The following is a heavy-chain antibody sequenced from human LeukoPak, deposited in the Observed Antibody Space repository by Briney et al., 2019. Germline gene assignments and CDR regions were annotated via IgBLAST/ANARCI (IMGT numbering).Heavy chain of an antibody. CDR3: ARGNLKAYYYYGMDV. J-gene: IGHJ6*02. V-gene: IGHV3-64*01. CDR2: ISSNGGST. Sequence: GGSLRLSCAASGFTFSSYAMHWVRQAPGKGLEYVSAISSNGGSTYYANSVKGRFTISRDNSKNTLYLQMGSLRAEDMAVYYCARGNLKAYYYYGMDVWGQGTTVTVSS. CDR1: GFTFSSYA.